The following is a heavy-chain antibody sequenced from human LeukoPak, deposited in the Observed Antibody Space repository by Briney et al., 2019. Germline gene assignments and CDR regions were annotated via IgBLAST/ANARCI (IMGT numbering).Heavy chain of an antibody. J-gene: IGHJ6*03. CDR1: EFTFSSYW. CDR2: IKQDGSEK. Sequence: PGGSLRLSCAASEFTFSSYWMSWVRQAPGKGLEWVANIKQDGSEKYYVDSVKGRFTISRDNAKNSLYLQMNSLRAADTAVYYCARDLGPGQYYYYYIDVWGKGTTVTVSS. CDR3: ARDLGPGQYYYYYIDV. V-gene: IGHV3-7*01.